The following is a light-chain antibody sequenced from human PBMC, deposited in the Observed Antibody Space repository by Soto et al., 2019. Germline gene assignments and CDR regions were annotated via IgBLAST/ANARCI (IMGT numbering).Light chain of an antibody. CDR3: QQSYSTPRT. J-gene: IGKJ1*01. Sequence: EIVMTQSPATLSVSPGERATLSCRASQSVSSNLAWYQQKPGQAPRLLIYAASSLQSGVPSRFSGSGSGTDFTLTISSLQPEDFATYYCQQSYSTPRTFGQGTKVDIK. CDR1: QSVSSN. V-gene: IGKV3-15*01. CDR2: AAS.